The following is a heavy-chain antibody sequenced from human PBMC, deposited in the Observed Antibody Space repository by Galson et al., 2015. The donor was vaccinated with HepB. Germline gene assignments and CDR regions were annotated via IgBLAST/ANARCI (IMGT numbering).Heavy chain of an antibody. Sequence: SVTVSCKASGYTFSDYYIHWVRQAPGQGLEWIGWISPSSGGTSLAHQFRGRVTITADTSINTAYMELSGLQSDDTGMYYCARDHCADFSCPFFDYWGRGTLLTVSS. D-gene: IGHD2-21*01. V-gene: IGHV1-2*02. CDR2: ISPSSGGT. J-gene: IGHJ4*02. CDR1: GYTFSDYY. CDR3: ARDHCADFSCPFFDY.